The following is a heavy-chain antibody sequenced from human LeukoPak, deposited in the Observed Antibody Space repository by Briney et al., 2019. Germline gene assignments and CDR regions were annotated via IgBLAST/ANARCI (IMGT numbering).Heavy chain of an antibody. D-gene: IGHD2-2*01. CDR1: GGSISSYY. Sequence: SETLSLTCTGSGGSISSYYWSWIRQPAGKGLEWIGRIYTSGSTNYNPSLKSRVTTSVDTSKNQFSLKLSSVTAADTAVYYCARESESPPYATPGDYWGQGTLVTVSS. CDR3: ARESESPPYATPGDY. J-gene: IGHJ4*02. V-gene: IGHV4-4*07. CDR2: IYTSGST.